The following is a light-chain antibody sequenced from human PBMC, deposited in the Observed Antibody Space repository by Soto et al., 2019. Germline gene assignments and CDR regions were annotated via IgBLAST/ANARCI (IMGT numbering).Light chain of an antibody. V-gene: IGLV2-14*01. CDR2: EVS. CDR1: SSDIGNYNR. J-gene: IGLJ1*01. CDR3: NSYTTTSTYV. Sequence: QSALPQPASVSGSPGQSIAISCAGTSSDIGNYNRVSWYQQYPGKAPKLLIYEVSNRPSGVSDRFSGSKSGNTASLTISGLQAEDEADYYCNSYTTTSTYVFGTGTKVTVL.